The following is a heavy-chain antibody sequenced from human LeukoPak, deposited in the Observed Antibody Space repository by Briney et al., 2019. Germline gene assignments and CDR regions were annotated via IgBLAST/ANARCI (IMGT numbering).Heavy chain of an antibody. Sequence: GGPLTLSCAASGFTFDDYGMSWVRQAPGKGLEWVSDINWNGGSTGYADSVKGRFTISRDNAKNSLYLQMNSLRAEDTALYHCARRVQVVPAATPVYYMDVWGKGTTVSVSS. J-gene: IGHJ6*03. CDR3: ARRVQVVPAATPVYYMDV. CDR1: GFTFDDYG. V-gene: IGHV3-20*01. D-gene: IGHD2-2*01. CDR2: INWNGGST.